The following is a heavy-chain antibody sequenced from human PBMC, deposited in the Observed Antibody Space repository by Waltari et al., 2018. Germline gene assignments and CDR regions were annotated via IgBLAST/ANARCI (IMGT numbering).Heavy chain of an antibody. CDR3: ASDVYEQWNGWVDRFDP. V-gene: IGHV1-69*13. D-gene: IGHD6-19*01. J-gene: IGHJ5*02. CDR2: IIPIFGTA. CDR1: GGTFSSYA. Sequence: QVQLVQSGAEVKKPGSSVKVSCKASGGTFSSYAISWVRQAPGQGLEWMGGIIPIFGTANYAQKFQGRVTITADESTSTAYMELSSLRSEDTAVYYCASDVYEQWNGWVDRFDPWGQGTLVTVSS.